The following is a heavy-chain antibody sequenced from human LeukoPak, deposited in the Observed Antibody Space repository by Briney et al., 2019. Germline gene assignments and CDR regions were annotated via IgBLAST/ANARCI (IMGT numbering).Heavy chain of an antibody. CDR2: IWYDGRNK. V-gene: IGHV3-33*01. CDR1: GFTFSNYG. CDR3: ARDLSGGYTYRSLGY. J-gene: IGHJ4*02. D-gene: IGHD5-18*01. Sequence: GRSLRLSCAASGFTFSNYGMHWVRQAPGEGLEWVAFIWYDGRNKYYADSVKGRFTISRDNSENMLYLQMNSLRAEDTAVYYCARDLSGGYTYRSLGYWGQGTLVTVSS.